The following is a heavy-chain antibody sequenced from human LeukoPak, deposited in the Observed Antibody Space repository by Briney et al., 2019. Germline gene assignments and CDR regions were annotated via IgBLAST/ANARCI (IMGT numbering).Heavy chain of an antibody. Sequence: SETLSLTCSVSGYSISSDYYWGWIRQPPGKGLEWIGTVYHSGSTYYNPSLKSRVTISVDTSKNQFSLRLSSVTAADTAVYYCARAYSSGWYPRSGYFDYWGQGTLVTVSS. CDR1: GYSISSDYY. V-gene: IGHV4-38-2*02. D-gene: IGHD6-19*01. CDR2: VYHSGST. J-gene: IGHJ4*02. CDR3: ARAYSSGWYPRSGYFDY.